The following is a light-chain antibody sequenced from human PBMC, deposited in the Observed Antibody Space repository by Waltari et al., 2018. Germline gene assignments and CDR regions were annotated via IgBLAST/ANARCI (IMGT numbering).Light chain of an antibody. CDR1: SSDVGSYNL. Sequence: ITISCTGTSSDVGSYNLVSWYQQHPGKAPKLMIYEGSKRPSGVSNRFSGSKSGNTASLTISGLQAEDEADYYCCSYAGSSTVVFGGGTKLTVL. V-gene: IGLV2-23*01. J-gene: IGLJ2*01. CDR3: CSYAGSSTVV. CDR2: EGS.